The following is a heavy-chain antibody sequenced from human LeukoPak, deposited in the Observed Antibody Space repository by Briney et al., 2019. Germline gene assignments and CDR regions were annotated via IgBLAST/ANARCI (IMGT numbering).Heavy chain of an antibody. J-gene: IGHJ4*02. CDR1: GFAFTTYA. CDR3: AREKIFGQAYFDN. D-gene: IGHD3-10*01. V-gene: IGHV3-30*10. Sequence: GWSLRLSCAASGFAFTTYAMHWVRQAPGKGLEWVAFISYDISYKEYRGSVKGRFTISRDDSKNTVHLQMNSLRREDTAVYYCAREKIFGQAYFDNWGPGTLVTVSS. CDR2: ISYDISYK.